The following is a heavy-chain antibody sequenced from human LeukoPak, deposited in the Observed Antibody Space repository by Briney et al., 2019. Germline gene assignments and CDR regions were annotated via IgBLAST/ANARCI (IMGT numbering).Heavy chain of an antibody. CDR1: GYTFTDYN. V-gene: IGHV1-2*02. J-gene: IGHJ4*02. CDR3: LRDLTYGGISSPDC. CDR2: INPNNGGT. D-gene: IGHD4/OR15-4a*01. Sequence: ASVKASCKASGYTFTDYNMHWVRQAPGQGLEWMGWINPNNGGTTYAQKFQGRVTMTRDTSISTAYMELGRLTSDDTAMYFCLRDLTYGGISSPDCWGQGSLVTVSS.